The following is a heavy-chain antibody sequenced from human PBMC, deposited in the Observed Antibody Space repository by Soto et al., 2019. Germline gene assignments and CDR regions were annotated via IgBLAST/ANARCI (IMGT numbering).Heavy chain of an antibody. CDR3: AKDHMASTQFGY. V-gene: IGHV3-23*01. J-gene: IGHJ4*02. D-gene: IGHD2-21*01. CDR1: GFTFSSYA. CDR2: ISGSGGST. Sequence: GRSLRLSCAASGFTFSSYAMSWVRQAPGKGLEWVSAISGSGGSTYYADSVKGRFTISRDNSKNTLYLQMNSLRAEETAVYYCAKDHMASTQFGYWGQGTLVTVCS.